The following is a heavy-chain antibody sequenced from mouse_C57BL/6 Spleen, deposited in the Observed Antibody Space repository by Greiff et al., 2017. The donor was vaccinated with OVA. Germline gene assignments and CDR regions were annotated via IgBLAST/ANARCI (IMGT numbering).Heavy chain of an antibody. D-gene: IGHD2-5*01. CDR3: ARPYSNYLSWFAD. CDR2: INPNNGGP. V-gene: IGHV1-18*01. CDR1: GYTFTDYN. Sequence: VQLQQSGPELVKPGASVKIPCKASGYTFTDYNMDWVKQSHGKSLEWIGDINPNNGGPIYNQKFKGKATLTVDKSSSTAYMELRSLTSEDTAVYYCARPYSNYLSWFADWGKGTLVTVSA. J-gene: IGHJ3*01.